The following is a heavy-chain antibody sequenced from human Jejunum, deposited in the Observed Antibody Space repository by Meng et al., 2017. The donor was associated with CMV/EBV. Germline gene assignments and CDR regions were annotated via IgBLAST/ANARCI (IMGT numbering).Heavy chain of an antibody. CDR1: FTFSGYW. D-gene: IGHD3-3*01. Sequence: FTFSGYWRSWVRQAPGKGLDWVANIKHDGSEKYYVDSVKGQFTISRDNAKNSLYLQMNSLRAEDTAVYYCTRNLGAAFWSGYAFDFWGQGTLVTVSS. CDR3: TRNLGAAFWSGYAFDF. J-gene: IGHJ4*02. CDR2: IKHDGSEK. V-gene: IGHV3-7*01.